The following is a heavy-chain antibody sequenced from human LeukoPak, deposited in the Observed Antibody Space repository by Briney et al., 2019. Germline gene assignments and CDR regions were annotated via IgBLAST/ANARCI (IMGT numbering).Heavy chain of an antibody. J-gene: IGHJ3*02. CDR3: AKDNDYCDSGIYYDAFDI. Sequence: PGGSLRLSCVASGLTFSSYDMTWVRRAPGKGLEWVSGISDSGGTKNYADSVKGRFTISRDNSKNTLYMQMNSLRAEDTAVYYCAKDNDYCDSGIYYDAFDIWGQGTMVTVSS. D-gene: IGHD3-10*01. CDR1: GLTFSSYD. V-gene: IGHV3-23*01. CDR2: ISDSGGTK.